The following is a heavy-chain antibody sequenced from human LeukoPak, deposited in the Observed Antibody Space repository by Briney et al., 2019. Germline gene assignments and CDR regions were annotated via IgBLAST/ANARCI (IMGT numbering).Heavy chain of an antibody. V-gene: IGHV3-30-3*01. CDR2: ISFDGSNK. D-gene: IGHD3-22*01. Sequence: GGSLRLSCAASTITFSSYAMHWVRQAPGKGLEWVAVISFDGSNKYYADAVKGRFTISRDNSKNTLYLQMNSLRVEDTAVYYCARDAAPYDSSGYPNWFDPWGQGTLVTVSS. J-gene: IGHJ5*02. CDR1: TITFSSYA. CDR3: ARDAAPYDSSGYPNWFDP.